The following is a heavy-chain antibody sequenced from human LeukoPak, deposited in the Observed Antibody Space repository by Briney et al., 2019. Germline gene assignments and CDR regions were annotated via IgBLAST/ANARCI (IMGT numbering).Heavy chain of an antibody. CDR2: INPSGATT. J-gene: IGHJ4*02. CDR1: GYXFTSYY. V-gene: IGHV1-46*01. D-gene: IGHD6-19*01. Sequence: GASVKVSCKASGYXFTSYYIHWVRQAPGQGLQWMGMINPSGATTTYAQNFQGRVTMTRDTSTRTAYMELSSLRSEDAAVYYCAKEGNSGWVPKYWGQGTLVTVSS. CDR3: AKEGNSGWVPKY.